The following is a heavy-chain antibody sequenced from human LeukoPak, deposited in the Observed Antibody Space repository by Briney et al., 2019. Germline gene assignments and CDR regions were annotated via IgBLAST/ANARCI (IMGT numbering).Heavy chain of an antibody. CDR2: ISGSGGST. D-gene: IGHD4-17*01. Sequence: QPGGSLRLSCAASGFTLSSYATSWVRQAPGKGLEWVSAISGSGGSTYYADSVKGRFTISRDNSKNTLYLQMNSLRAEDTAVYYCANGDYDAFDIWGQGTMATVSS. CDR3: ANGDYDAFDI. V-gene: IGHV3-23*01. CDR1: GFTLSSYA. J-gene: IGHJ3*02.